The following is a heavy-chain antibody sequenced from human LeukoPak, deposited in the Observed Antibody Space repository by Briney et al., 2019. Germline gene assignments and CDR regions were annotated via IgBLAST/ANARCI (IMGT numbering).Heavy chain of an antibody. V-gene: IGHV3-53*01. CDR1: GFTVSSNY. Sequence: PGGSLRLSCAASGFTVSSNYMSWVRQVPGRGLEWVSVIYSGGSTYYADSVKGRFTISRDNSKNTLYLQMNSLRAEDTAVYYCARATTGPFDYWGQGTLVTVSS. CDR2: IYSGGST. J-gene: IGHJ4*02. D-gene: IGHD1-26*01. CDR3: ARATTGPFDY.